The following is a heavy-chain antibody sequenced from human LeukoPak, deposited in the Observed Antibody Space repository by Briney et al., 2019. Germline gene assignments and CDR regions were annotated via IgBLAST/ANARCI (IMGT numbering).Heavy chain of an antibody. D-gene: IGHD6-19*01. CDR3: ARDRKLSSGWSEFDY. CDR1: GYTFTSYY. CDR2: INPSGGST. J-gene: IGHJ4*02. Sequence: ASVKVSCTASGYTFTSYYMHWVRQAPGQGLECMGIINPSGGSTSYAQKFQGRVTMTRDTSTSTVYMEVSRLRSEDTAVYYCARDRKLSSGWSEFDYWGQGTLVSVSS. V-gene: IGHV1-46*01.